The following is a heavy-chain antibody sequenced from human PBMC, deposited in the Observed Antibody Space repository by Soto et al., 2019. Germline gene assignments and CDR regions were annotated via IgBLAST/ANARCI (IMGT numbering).Heavy chain of an antibody. CDR3: ARDTITCMFYY. V-gene: IGHV4-34*01. J-gene: IGHJ4*02. D-gene: IGHD3-10*01. Sequence: QVQLQQWGAGLLKPSETLSLTCAVYGGSFSGYYWTWIRQPPGTGLEWIGEINHSGSTNDNPSLKSRVTIPGDTFKNLFSLTLTYVTDAATAVYYCARDTITCMFYYWCPGTLVLVST. CDR2: INHSGST. CDR1: GGSFSGYY.